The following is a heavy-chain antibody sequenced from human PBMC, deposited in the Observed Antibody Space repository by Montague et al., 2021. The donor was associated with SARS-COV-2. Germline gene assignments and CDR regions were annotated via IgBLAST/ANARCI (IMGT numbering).Heavy chain of an antibody. CDR3: ARKMDSSFDV. CDR1: GASLSSDSVS. V-gene: IGHV6-1*01. J-gene: IGHJ3*01. D-gene: IGHD2-2*03. Sequence: VSPGASLSSDSVSWHWIRQSPSRGLEWLASTYYRSKWYNDSAPSVSGRATVKPDTSRNQFSLHLDSVTPEDTALYFCARKMDSSFDVWGKGTMVIVSS. CDR2: TYYRSKWYN.